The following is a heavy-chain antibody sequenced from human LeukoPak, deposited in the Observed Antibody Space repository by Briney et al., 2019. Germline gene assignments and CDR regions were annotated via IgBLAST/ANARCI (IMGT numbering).Heavy chain of an antibody. Sequence: ASVKVSCKASGYAFTSYGISWVRQAPGQGLEWMGWISAYNGNANYAQKLQGRVTMTTDTSTSTACMELSTLRSEDTAVYYCAREYVAARGDYFDYWGQGTLVTVSS. V-gene: IGHV1-18*01. J-gene: IGHJ4*02. CDR2: ISAYNGNA. CDR3: AREYVAARGDYFDY. CDR1: GYAFTSYG. D-gene: IGHD6-19*01.